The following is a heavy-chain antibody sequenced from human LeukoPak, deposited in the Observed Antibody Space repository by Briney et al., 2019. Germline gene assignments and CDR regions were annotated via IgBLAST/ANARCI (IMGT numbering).Heavy chain of an antibody. D-gene: IGHD6-13*01. Sequence: SVKVSCKASGGTFSSYAISWVRQAPGQGLEWMGRIIPILGIANYAQKFQGRVTITADKSTSTAYMELSSLRSGDTAVYYCARGLGSFGYSWYFDLWGRGTLVTVSS. J-gene: IGHJ2*01. V-gene: IGHV1-69*04. CDR3: ARGLGSFGYSWYFDL. CDR2: IIPILGIA. CDR1: GGTFSSYA.